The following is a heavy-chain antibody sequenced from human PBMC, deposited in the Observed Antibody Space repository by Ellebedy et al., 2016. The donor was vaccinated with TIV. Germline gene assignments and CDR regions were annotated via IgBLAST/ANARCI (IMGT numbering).Heavy chain of an antibody. CDR2: MNPSIGNT. CDR1: GYTFTSYG. Sequence: ASVKVSXXASGYTFTSYGISWVRQATGQGLEWMGWMNPSIGNTGYAQKFQGRVTMTRNTSISTAYMELSSLTSEDTAVYYCVRGKLIGDRGFYWGQGILVTVSS. V-gene: IGHV1-8*02. CDR3: VRGKLIGDRGFY. J-gene: IGHJ4*02. D-gene: IGHD7-27*01.